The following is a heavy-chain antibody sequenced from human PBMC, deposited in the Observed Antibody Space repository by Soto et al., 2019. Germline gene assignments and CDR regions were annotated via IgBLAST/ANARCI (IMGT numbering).Heavy chain of an antibody. D-gene: IGHD2-15*01. V-gene: IGHV3-23*01. CDR3: AKGGDCSGGSCYLYYFDY. CDR2: ISGSGGST. J-gene: IGHJ4*02. Sequence: PGGSLRLSCAASGFTFSSYAMSWVRQAPGKGLEWVSAISGSGGSTYYADSVKGRFTISRDNSKNTLYLQMNSLRAEDTAVYYCAKGGDCSGGSCYLYYFDYWGQGTLVTVSS. CDR1: GFTFSSYA.